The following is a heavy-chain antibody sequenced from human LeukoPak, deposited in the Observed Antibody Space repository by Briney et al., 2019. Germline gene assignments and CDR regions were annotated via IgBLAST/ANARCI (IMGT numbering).Heavy chain of an antibody. Sequence: ASVKVSCTAFGYTFTSNYMHWVRQAPGQGPEWMGVISPSGGSTTYAQKFQGRVTLTSDMSTSTDYLELSSLRSEDTAVYYCARDNSVRDEAWWFNPWGQGTLVTVSS. V-gene: IGHV1-46*01. CDR2: ISPSGGST. CDR3: ARDNSVRDEAWWFNP. D-gene: IGHD5-24*01. J-gene: IGHJ5*02. CDR1: GYTFTSNY.